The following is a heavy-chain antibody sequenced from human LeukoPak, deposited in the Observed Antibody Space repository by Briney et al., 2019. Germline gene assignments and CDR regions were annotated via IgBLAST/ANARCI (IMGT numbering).Heavy chain of an antibody. V-gene: IGHV2-5*02. Sequence: SGPTLVNPTQTLTLTCTFSGFSLSTSGVGVGWNRQPPGKALGWLALIYWDDDKRYSPSLKSRLTITKDTSKNQVVLTMTNMDPVDTATYYCAHSLGIAAANTRFDYWGQGTLVTVSS. CDR2: IYWDDDK. CDR1: GFSLSTSGVG. J-gene: IGHJ4*02. CDR3: AHSLGIAAANTRFDY. D-gene: IGHD6-13*01.